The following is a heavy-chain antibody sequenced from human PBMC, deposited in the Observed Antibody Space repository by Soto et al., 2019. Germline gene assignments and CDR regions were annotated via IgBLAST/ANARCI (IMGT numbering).Heavy chain of an antibody. CDR1: ELNVRDHT. CDR2: IFSGGVTT. D-gene: IGHD2-15*01. V-gene: IGHV3-23*01. Sequence: GGLMRLSCSVFELNVRDHTMRWVRKEKGKGLEWVSTIFSGGVTTKYADSVTGRFSISRDNSKNILYLQMNSLGVDDTAVYYCARDRQPDGIWTFDYWGRGTLVTVSS. J-gene: IGHJ4*02. CDR3: ARDRQPDGIWTFDY.